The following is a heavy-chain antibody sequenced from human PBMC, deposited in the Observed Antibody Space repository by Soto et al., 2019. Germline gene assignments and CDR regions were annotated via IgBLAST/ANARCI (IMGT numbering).Heavy chain of an antibody. CDR2: ISGAGGNT. D-gene: IGHD6-19*01. Sequence: DVQLLESGGGVVQSGGSLRLSCSASGFAFSDYSMHWVRQAPGKGPEWVSAISGAGGNTYYAGSVNGRFTISRDNSRNTLYQQMHSLRDDDTALYYCAKETYGSGWTLDSWGQGTRATVSS. J-gene: IGHJ4*02. CDR1: GFAFSDYS. V-gene: IGHV3-23*01. CDR3: AKETYGSGWTLDS.